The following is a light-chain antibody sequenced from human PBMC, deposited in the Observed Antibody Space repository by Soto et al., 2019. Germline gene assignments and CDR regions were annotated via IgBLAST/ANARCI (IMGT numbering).Light chain of an antibody. CDR2: DTT. V-gene: IGLV7-46*01. CDR1: TGAVTSGHY. Sequence: QAVVTQEPSLTVSPGETVTLTCGSSTGAVTSGHYPYWFQQRPGQAPRTLIYDTTNKHSWTPARFSGSLLGGKAALTLSGAQPEDEAESYCLLSYSGAHVVFGGGTKLTVL. J-gene: IGLJ2*01. CDR3: LLSYSGAHVV.